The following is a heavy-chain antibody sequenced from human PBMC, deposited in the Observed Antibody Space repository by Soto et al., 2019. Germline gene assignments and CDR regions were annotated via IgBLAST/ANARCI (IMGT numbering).Heavy chain of an antibody. Sequence: PGGSLRLSCAASGFTFSSYSMHWVRQAPGKGLEWVAVISYDGSNKYYADSVKGRFTISRDNAKNSLYLQMDSLRADDTAVYYCARKNYYADSGFYDYWGQGALVTVSS. CDR1: GFTFSSYS. CDR3: ARKNYYADSGFYDY. J-gene: IGHJ4*02. V-gene: IGHV3-30-3*01. D-gene: IGHD3-22*01. CDR2: ISYDGSNK.